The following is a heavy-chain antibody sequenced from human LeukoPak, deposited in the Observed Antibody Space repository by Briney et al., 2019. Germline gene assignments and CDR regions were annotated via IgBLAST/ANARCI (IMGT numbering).Heavy chain of an antibody. V-gene: IGHV4-34*01. CDR3: ARDAPPYYYDSSGYYSRYFDL. J-gene: IGHJ2*01. CDR2: INHSGST. CDR1: GGSFSGYY. D-gene: IGHD3-22*01. Sequence: SETLSLTCAVYGGSFSGYYWSWIRQPPGKGLEWIGEINHSGSTNYNPSLKSRVTISVDTSKNQFSLKLSSVTAADTAVYYCARDAPPYYYDSSGYYSRYFDLWGRGTLVTVSS.